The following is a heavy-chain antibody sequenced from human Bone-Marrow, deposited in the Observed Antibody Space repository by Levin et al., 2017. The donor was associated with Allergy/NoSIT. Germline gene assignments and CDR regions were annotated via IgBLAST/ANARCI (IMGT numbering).Heavy chain of an antibody. CDR3: TTDYLGYSSGWLKIFDY. V-gene: IGHV3-15*01. CDR2: IKSKTDGGTT. J-gene: IGHJ4*02. CDR1: GFTFNNAW. Sequence: PGGSLRLSCAASGFTFNNAWMSWVRQAPGKGLDWVGRIKSKTDGGTTDYAAPVKGRFTISRDDSKNMLYLQMNSLKTEDTAVYYCTTDYLGYSSGWLKIFDYWGQGTLVTVSS. D-gene: IGHD6-19*01.